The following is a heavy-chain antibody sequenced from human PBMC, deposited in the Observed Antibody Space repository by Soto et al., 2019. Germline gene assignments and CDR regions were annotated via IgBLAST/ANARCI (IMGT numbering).Heavy chain of an antibody. J-gene: IGHJ6*02. CDR3: ARDRNIVATIYNYYGMDV. V-gene: IGHV1-69*13. Sequence: ASVKVSCKASGGTFSSYAISWVRQAPGQGLEWMGGIIPIFGTANYAQKFQGRVTITADESTSTAYMELSSLRPEDTAVYYCARDRNIVATIYNYYGMDVWGQGTTVTVSS. CDR1: GGTFSSYA. CDR2: IIPIFGTA. D-gene: IGHD5-12*01.